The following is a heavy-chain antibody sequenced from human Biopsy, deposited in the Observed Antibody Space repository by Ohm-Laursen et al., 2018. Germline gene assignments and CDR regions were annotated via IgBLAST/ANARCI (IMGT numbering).Heavy chain of an antibody. J-gene: IGHJ4*02. CDR2: INPDSGVT. CDR1: GYSFTSYG. CDR3: ARDKYRSWNYFDN. V-gene: IGHV1-2*02. D-gene: IGHD6-19*01. Sequence: ATVKISCKASGYSFTSYGISWVRQAPGQGLEWMGWINPDSGVTNYAQKFQGRVTMTRDTSTSTAYMELSRLGSDDTAVYYCARDKYRSWNYFDNWGQGSLVTVSS.